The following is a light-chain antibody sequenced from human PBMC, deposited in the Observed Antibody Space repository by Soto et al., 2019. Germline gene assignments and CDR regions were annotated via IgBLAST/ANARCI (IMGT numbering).Light chain of an antibody. J-gene: IGKJ1*01. CDR2: DAS. V-gene: IGKV1-5*01. CDR3: KQYNSYKMT. CDR1: QSISSW. Sequence: DIQMTQSPSTLSASVGDRVTITCRASQSISSWLAWYQQKPGKAPKLLIYDASSLERGVPSRFRGSGSGTEFTLTISSLPPDDVATYYCKQYNSYKMTFGQGTNVEIK.